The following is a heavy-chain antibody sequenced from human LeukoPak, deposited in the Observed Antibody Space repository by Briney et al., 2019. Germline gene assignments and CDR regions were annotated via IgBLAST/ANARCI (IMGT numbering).Heavy chain of an antibody. J-gene: IGHJ4*02. CDR3: ARGRWSDY. Sequence: GGSLRLSCAASGFTFSAYWMTWVRQAPGKGLEWVANIKEDGTEKNYVDSVKGRFTISIDNVKKSLYLEMNSLRVEDTAVYYCARGRWSDYWGQGTQVTVSS. D-gene: IGHD5-24*01. CDR2: IKEDGTEK. V-gene: IGHV3-7*01. CDR1: GFTFSAYW.